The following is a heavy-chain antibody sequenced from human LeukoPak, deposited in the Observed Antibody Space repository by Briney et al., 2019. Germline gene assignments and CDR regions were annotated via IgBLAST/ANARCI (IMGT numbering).Heavy chain of an antibody. CDR1: GFTFNTYG. J-gene: IGHJ4*02. CDR2: IASDGRDK. V-gene: IGHV3-30*18. CDR3: AKDGARGPAKYYFDY. Sequence: PGRSLRLSCAASGFTFNTYGIHWVRQAPGKGLEWVAVIASDGRDKKYADSVKGRFTITRDNSKNTLYLQTNSLRAEDTAVYYCAKDGARGPAKYYFDYWGQGTLVTVSS. D-gene: IGHD2-2*01.